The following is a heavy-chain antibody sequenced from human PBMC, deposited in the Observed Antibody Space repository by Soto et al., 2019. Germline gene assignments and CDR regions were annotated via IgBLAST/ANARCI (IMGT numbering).Heavy chain of an antibody. D-gene: IGHD3-22*01. J-gene: IGHJ6*02. CDR2: LSGTGVST. CDR1: GFTFSSYA. CDR3: ATGGRSKDFYDTSGYYLYDYYSMNV. Sequence: EVQLLESGGGLVQPGGSLRLSCAASGFTFSSYAMTWVRQAPGKGLEWVSALSGTGVSTYYADFVKGRFTIFRDNSKNTLYLQINSLRAEYTAVYFCATGGRSKDFYDTSGYYLYDYYSMNVWGQGTTVTVSS. V-gene: IGHV3-23*01.